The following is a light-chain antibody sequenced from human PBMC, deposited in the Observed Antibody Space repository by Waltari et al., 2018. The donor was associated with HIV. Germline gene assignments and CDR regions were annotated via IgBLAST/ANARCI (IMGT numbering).Light chain of an antibody. CDR2: KTS. Sequence: DIQMTQSPSTLSASVGDRVTITCRASQDIANWLAWYQQKSGKAPKLLLYKTSILEYGVPSRFSGSASGTGFTLTIDSLQPDDFATYYCQQYSSDFYTFGQGTKLEIK. V-gene: IGKV1-5*03. CDR1: QDIANW. J-gene: IGKJ2*01. CDR3: QQYSSDFYT.